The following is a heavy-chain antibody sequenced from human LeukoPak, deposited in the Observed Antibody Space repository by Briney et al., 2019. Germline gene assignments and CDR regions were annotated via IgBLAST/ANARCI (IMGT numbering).Heavy chain of an antibody. CDR1: GGSISSYY. Sequence: PSETPSLTCTVSGGSISSYYWSWIRQPPGKGLEWIGYIYYSGRTNYNPSLKSRVTISVGTSKNQFSLKLSSVTAADTAVYYCARVEIWYAAVGAFDYWGQGTLVTVSS. CDR3: ARVEIWYAAVGAFDY. D-gene: IGHD6-13*01. V-gene: IGHV4-59*01. J-gene: IGHJ4*02. CDR2: IYYSGRT.